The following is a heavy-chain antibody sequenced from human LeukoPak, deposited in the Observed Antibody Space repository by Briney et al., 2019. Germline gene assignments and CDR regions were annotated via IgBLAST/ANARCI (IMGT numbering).Heavy chain of an antibody. D-gene: IGHD1-26*01. J-gene: IGHJ4*02. V-gene: IGHV3-48*01. CDR1: GFTFSSYS. CDR2: ISSSSSTI. Sequence: GGSLRLSCAASGFTFSSYSMNWVRQAPGKGLEWVSYISSSSSTIYYADSVKGRFTISRDNAKNSLYLQMNSLRAEDTAVYYCAIDSWELRGYWGQGTLVTVSS. CDR3: AIDSWELRGY.